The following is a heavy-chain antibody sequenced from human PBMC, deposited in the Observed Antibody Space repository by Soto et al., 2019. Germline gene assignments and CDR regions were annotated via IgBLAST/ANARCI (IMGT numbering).Heavy chain of an antibody. V-gene: IGHV3-30*18. D-gene: IGHD3-16*01. Sequence: GGSLRLSCAASGFTFSNYGMYWVRQAPGKGLEWVAFISYDGSNKFYADPMKGRHTISRDNSKNTLYLQMNSLRAEDTAVYYCAKGAVWGYESPYYFDYWGQGTLVTVSS. J-gene: IGHJ4*02. CDR1: GFTFSNYG. CDR3: AKGAVWGYESPYYFDY. CDR2: ISYDGSNK.